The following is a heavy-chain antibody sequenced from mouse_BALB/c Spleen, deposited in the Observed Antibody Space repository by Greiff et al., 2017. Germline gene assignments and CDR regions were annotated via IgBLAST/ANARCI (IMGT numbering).Heavy chain of an antibody. D-gene: IGHD1-1*01. CDR3: ARATTGFDV. CDR2: IWTGGGT. J-gene: IGHJ1*01. CDR1: GFSLTSYD. Sequence: VHLVESGPGLVAPSQSLSITCTVSGFSLTSYDISWIRQPPGKGLEWLGVIWTGGGTNYNSAFMSRLSISKDNSKSQVFLKMNSLQTDDTAIYYCARATTGFDVWGAGTTVTVSS. V-gene: IGHV2-9-2*01.